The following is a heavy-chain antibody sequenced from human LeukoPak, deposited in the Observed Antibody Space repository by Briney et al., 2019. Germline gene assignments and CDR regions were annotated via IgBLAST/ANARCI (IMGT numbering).Heavy chain of an antibody. J-gene: IGHJ4*02. D-gene: IGHD3-10*01. CDR2: ISSGSETI. CDR1: GFTFSGHS. Sequence: PGGSLRLSCEASGFTFSGHSMNWVRQAPGRGPEWVSYISSGSETIYYADAVKGRFTISRDNAKNSLFLQMNSLRAEDTAVYYCARERGPTNGIRGFNYFWAQETLVTVP. V-gene: IGHV3-48*04. CDR3: ARERGPTNGIRGFNYF.